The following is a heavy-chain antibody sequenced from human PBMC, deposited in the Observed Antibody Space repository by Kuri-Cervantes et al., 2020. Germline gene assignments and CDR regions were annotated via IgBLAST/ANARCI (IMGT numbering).Heavy chain of an antibody. J-gene: IGHJ4*02. Sequence: GESLKISCAASGFTFSSYAMHWVRQAPGKGLEWVAVISYDGSNKYYADSVKGRFTISRDNAKNSLYLQMNSLRAEETAVYYCARGIYDGANLFFDFWGQGTLVTVSS. CDR1: GFTFSSYA. CDR2: ISYDGSNK. D-gene: IGHD3-16*01. V-gene: IGHV3-30*07. CDR3: ARGIYDGANLFFDF.